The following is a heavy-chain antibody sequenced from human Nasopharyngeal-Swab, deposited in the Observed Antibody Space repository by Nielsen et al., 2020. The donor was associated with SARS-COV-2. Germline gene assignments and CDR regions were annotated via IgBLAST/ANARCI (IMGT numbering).Heavy chain of an antibody. J-gene: IGHJ4*02. CDR3: ARENHGVFDN. V-gene: IGHV3-74*01. CDR2: VDYGGSTT. CDR1: GFTFRNCW. Sequence: GGSLRLSCAASGFTFRNCWMHWVRQTPGQGLVWVARVDYGGSTTNYADSVKGRFTISRDNAKSTLYLQMNSLGAEDTAVYYCARENHGVFDNWGQGTLVTVSS.